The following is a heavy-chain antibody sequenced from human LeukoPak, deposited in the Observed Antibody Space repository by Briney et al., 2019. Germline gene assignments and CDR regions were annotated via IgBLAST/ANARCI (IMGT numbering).Heavy chain of an antibody. CDR3: ARDRWYDDYYYYYMDV. D-gene: IGHD4-23*01. J-gene: IGHJ6*03. V-gene: IGHV3-48*04. CDR2: ISSSGSTI. CDR1: GFTFSSYW. Sequence: GGSLRLSCAASGFTFSSYWMSWVRQAPGKGLEWVSYISSSGSTIYYADSVKGRFTISRDNAKNSLYLQMNSLRAEDTAVYYCARDRWYDDYYYYYMDVWGKGTTVTISS.